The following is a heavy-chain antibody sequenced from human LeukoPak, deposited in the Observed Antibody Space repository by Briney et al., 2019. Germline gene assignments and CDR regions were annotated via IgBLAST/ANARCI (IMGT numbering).Heavy chain of an antibody. CDR2: ICYSGST. CDR1: GGSISSSSYY. V-gene: IGHV4-39*01. J-gene: IGHJ5*02. Sequence: PSETLSLTCTVSGGSISSSSYYWGWIRQPPGKGLEWIGSICYSGSTYYNPSLKSRVTISVDTSKNQFSLKLSSVTAADTAVYYCARHDYGDYVWGNWFDPWGQGTLVTVSS. D-gene: IGHD4-17*01. CDR3: ARHDYGDYVWGNWFDP.